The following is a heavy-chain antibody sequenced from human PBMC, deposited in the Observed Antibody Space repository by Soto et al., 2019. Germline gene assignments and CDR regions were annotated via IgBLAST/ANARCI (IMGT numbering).Heavy chain of an antibody. CDR1: GFTFSSYS. CDR3: ARDLGYCSSTSCYYYGMDV. V-gene: IGHV3-21*01. D-gene: IGHD2-2*01. Sequence: AGGSLRLFCAASGFTFSSYSMNWVRQAPGKGLEWVSSISSSSSYIYYADSVKGRFTISRDNAKNSLYLQMNSLRAEDTAVYYCARDLGYCSSTSCYYYGMDVWGQGTTVTVSS. J-gene: IGHJ6*02. CDR2: ISSSSSYI.